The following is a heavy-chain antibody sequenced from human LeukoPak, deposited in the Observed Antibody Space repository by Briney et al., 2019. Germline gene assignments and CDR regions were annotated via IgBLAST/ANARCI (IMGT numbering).Heavy chain of an antibody. D-gene: IGHD3-3*01. Sequence: ESGPTLVNPTQTLTLTCTFSGFSLSTSGVGVGWIRQPPGKALERLALIYWDDDKRYSPSLKSRLTITKDTSKNQVVLTMTNMDPVDTATSHCAHSSVGYYDFRSGYYDLSFDYWGQGTLVTVSS. CDR1: GFSLSTSGVG. J-gene: IGHJ4*02. CDR2: IYWDDDK. CDR3: AHSSVGYYDFRSGYYDLSFDY. V-gene: IGHV2-5*02.